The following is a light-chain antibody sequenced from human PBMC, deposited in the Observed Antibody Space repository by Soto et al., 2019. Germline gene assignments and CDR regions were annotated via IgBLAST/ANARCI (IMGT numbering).Light chain of an antibody. CDR2: GAS. CDR3: QQYGSSPYT. CDR1: QSVTSSY. V-gene: IGKV3-20*01. J-gene: IGKJ2*01. Sequence: EIVLTQSPGTLSLSPGERATLSCRASQSVTSSYLAWHQQKPGQGPRLLIYGASSRATGIPDRFSGGGSGTDFTLTISRLEPEDFALYYCQQYGSSPYTFGQGIKLEIK.